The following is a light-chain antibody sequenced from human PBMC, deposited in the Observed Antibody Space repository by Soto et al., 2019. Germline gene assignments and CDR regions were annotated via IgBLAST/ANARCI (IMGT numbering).Light chain of an antibody. Sequence: SVLTQPPSVSGAPGQRVTISFTGSSSSIGAGYDVHWYQQLPGTAPKLLIYGNSNRPSGVPDRFSGSKSGTSASLAITGLQAEDEADYYCQSYDSSLSGSGVFGTRTKVTVL. CDR3: QSYDSSLSGSGV. CDR1: SSSIGAGYD. CDR2: GNS. V-gene: IGLV1-40*01. J-gene: IGLJ1*01.